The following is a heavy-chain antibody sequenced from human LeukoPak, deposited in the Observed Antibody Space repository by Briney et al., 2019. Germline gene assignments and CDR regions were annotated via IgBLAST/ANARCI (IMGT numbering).Heavy chain of an antibody. J-gene: IGHJ6*02. Sequence: ASVTVSCKASGYTFTSYGISWVRQAPGQGLEWMGWISAYNGNTNYAQKLQGRVTMTTDTSTSTAYMELRSLRSDDTAVYYCARERPKYYYYYGMDVWGQGTTVTVSS. V-gene: IGHV1-18*01. CDR3: ARERPKYYYYYGMDV. CDR1: GYTFTSYG. CDR2: ISAYNGNT.